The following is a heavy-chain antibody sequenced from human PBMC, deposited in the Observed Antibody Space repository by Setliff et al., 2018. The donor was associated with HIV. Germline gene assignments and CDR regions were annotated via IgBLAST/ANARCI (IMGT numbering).Heavy chain of an antibody. D-gene: IGHD3-16*01. Sequence: GASVKVSCKASGYTFTSYYMHWVRQAPGQGLEWMGVINPGGGTIRYEQKFQGRVTMTRDTSTSTVYMELSSLRSEDTAMYYCARGWGGQDSNYYGMDVWGQGTTVTVSS. CDR3: ARGWGGQDSNYYGMDV. CDR1: GYTFTSYY. CDR2: INPGGGTI. V-gene: IGHV1-46*01. J-gene: IGHJ6*02.